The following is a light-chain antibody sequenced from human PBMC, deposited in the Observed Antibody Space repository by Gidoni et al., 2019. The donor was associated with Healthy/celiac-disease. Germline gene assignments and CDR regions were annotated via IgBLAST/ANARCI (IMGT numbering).Light chain of an antibody. J-gene: IGKJ4*01. V-gene: IGKV3-11*01. Sequence: EIVLTQSPATLSSSPGERATLSCRASQSVSSYLAWYQQKPGQAPRLLIYDASNRATGIPARFSGSGSGTDFTLTISSLEPEDFAVYYCQQRSNWPLLGFGGGTKVEIK. CDR3: QQRSNWPLLG. CDR2: DAS. CDR1: QSVSSY.